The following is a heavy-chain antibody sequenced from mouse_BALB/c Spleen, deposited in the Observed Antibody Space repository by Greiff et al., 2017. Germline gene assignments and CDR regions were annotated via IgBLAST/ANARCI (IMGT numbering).Heavy chain of an antibody. D-gene: IGHD2-3*01. Sequence: DVQLQESGGGLVQPGGSMKLSCVASGFTFSNYWMNWVRQSPEKGLEWVAEIRLKSNNYATHYAESVKGRFTISRDDSKSSVYLQMNNLRAEDTGIYYCTLYDSYYWFAYWGQGTLVTVSA. J-gene: IGHJ3*01. CDR3: TLYDSYYWFAY. CDR1: GFTFSNYW. CDR2: IRLKSNNYAT. V-gene: IGHV6-6*02.